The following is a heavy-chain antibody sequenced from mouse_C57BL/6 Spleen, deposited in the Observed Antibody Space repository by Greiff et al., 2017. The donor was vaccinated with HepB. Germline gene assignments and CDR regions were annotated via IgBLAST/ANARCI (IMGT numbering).Heavy chain of an antibody. CDR2: ISSGGDYI. J-gene: IGHJ4*01. CDR1: GFTFSSYA. Sequence: EVKLMESGEGLVKPGGSLKLSCAASGFTFSSYAMSWVRQTPEKRLEWVAYISSGGDYIYYADTVKGRFTISRDNARNTLYLQMSSLKSEDTAMYYCTRVHDGPPAMDYWGQGTSVTVSS. D-gene: IGHD2-3*01. V-gene: IGHV5-9-1*02. CDR3: TRVHDGPPAMDY.